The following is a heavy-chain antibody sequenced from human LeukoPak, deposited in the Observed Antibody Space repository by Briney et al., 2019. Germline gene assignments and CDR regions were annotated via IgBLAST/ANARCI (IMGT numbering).Heavy chain of an antibody. CDR2: INQNGNT. V-gene: IGHV4-34*01. Sequence: SETLSLTCAVNVGSFTYYYWTWIRQPPGKGLEWIGEINQNGNTNYNPSLKSRVTLSVDKSKRQLSLNLSSVTAADRAVYYCARRTYNTYYYVSGSYYNDWGQGTLVTVSS. CDR3: ARRTYNTYYYVSGSYYND. CDR1: VGSFTYYY. D-gene: IGHD3-10*01. J-gene: IGHJ4*02.